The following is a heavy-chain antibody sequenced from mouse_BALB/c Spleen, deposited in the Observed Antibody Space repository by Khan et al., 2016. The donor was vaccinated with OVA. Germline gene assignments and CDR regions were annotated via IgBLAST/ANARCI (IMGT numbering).Heavy chain of an antibody. Sequence: QIQLVQSGPELKKPGETVKISCKASGYTFTKYGMNWVKQAPGKGLKWMGWINTYTGESTYVDDFKGRFAFSLVTSASTAYLQINNLKDEDSATYFCARPPYFSYFMDSWGQGTSVTVSS. CDR3: ARPPYFSYFMDS. CDR1: GYTFTKYG. J-gene: IGHJ4*01. V-gene: IGHV9-3-1*01. CDR2: INTYTGES.